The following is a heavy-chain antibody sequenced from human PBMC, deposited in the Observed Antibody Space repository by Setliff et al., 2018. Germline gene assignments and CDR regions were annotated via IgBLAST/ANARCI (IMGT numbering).Heavy chain of an antibody. J-gene: IGHJ4*02. CDR2: ISFGGNT. CDR3: ARDPGHRSGTWSLDY. CDR1: GDSISSTYYY. Sequence: PSETLSLTCTVSGDSISSTYYYWGRIRQPPGKGLEWIGSISFGGNTYYNPSLKSRVTISLDTSKNQFSLKLNSVTAADTAVYSCARDPGHRSGTWSLDYWGQGTLVTVSS. V-gene: IGHV4-39*07.